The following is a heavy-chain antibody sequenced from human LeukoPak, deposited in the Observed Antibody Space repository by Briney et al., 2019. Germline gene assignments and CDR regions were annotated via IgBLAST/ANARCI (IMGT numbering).Heavy chain of an antibody. Sequence: SETLSLTCTVSGGSISSSTYFWGWIRQPPGKGLDWIGSIYYSGSSYYNPSLKSRVTISVDTSKSQFSLKLSSVTAADTAVYYCARHMYSGAWYYFDYWGQGALVTASS. V-gene: IGHV4-39*01. CDR2: IYYSGSS. CDR3: ARHMYSGAWYYFDY. D-gene: IGHD6-19*01. J-gene: IGHJ4*02. CDR1: GGSISSSTYF.